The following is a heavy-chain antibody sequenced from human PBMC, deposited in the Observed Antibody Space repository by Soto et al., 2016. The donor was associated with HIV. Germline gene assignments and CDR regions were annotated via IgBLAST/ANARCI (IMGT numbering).Heavy chain of an antibody. Sequence: EVQLVESGGGLVQPGRSLRLSCAASGFPFEDFAMHWVRQLPGKGLEWVSGISWNSGSLGYADSVKGRFTISRDNAKNSLYLEMNSLRAEDMALYYCAKDLRSETVGVFDSWARNPGHRLL. D-gene: IGHD3-16*01. CDR2: ISWNSGSL. CDR1: GFPFEDFA. J-gene: IGHJ4*01. V-gene: IGHV3-9*03. CDR3: AKDLRSETVGVFDS.